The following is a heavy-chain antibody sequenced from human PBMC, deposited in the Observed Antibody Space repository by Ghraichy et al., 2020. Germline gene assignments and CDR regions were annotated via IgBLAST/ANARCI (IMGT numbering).Heavy chain of an antibody. Sequence: ASVKVSCKASGYTFTSYYMHWVRQAPGQGLEWMGIINPSGGSTSYAQKFQGRVTMTRDTSTSTVYMELSSLRSEDTAVYYCARQLRLHTAYYYYGMDVWGQGTTVTVSS. V-gene: IGHV1-46*01. J-gene: IGHJ6*02. CDR1: GYTFTSYY. CDR3: ARQLRLHTAYYYYGMDV. CDR2: INPSGGST. D-gene: IGHD1-26*01.